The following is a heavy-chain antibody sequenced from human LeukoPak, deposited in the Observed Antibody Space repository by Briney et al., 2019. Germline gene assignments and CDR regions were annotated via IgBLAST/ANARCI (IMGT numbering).Heavy chain of an antibody. J-gene: IGHJ3*02. CDR1: GGSISSNTHY. CDR2: IYHSGRP. V-gene: IGHV4-39*01. D-gene: IGHD1-26*01. Sequence: SETLSLTCTVSGGSISSNTHYWDWIRQPPGKGLEWIGSIYHSGRPYYSPSLKSRVTLSVDTSKNQFSLKLTSVTAADTAMYFCARTSRSGRAGGPFDIWGLGTMVTVSS. CDR3: ARTSRSGRAGGPFDI.